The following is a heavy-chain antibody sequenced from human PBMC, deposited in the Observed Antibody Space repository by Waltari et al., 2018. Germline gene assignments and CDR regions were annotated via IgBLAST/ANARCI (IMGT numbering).Heavy chain of an antibody. CDR2: LNRDGRST. V-gene: IGHV3-74*01. CDR3: VTDDPGLGLDV. D-gene: IGHD7-27*01. J-gene: IGHJ6*02. Sequence: EVQLVESGGGLVQPGGSLRLSCAASGFTFTKYWMHWVRQDAGKGLMWVAHLNRDGRSTTYGDSVKGRFTITRDNARDTVYLQMTSLRAEDTAVYFCVTDDPGLGLDVWGQGTTVTVSS. CDR1: GFTFTKYW.